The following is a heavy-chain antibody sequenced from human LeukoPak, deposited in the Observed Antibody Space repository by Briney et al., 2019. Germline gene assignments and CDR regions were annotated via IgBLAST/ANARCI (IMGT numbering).Heavy chain of an antibody. D-gene: IGHD3-22*01. Sequence: SETLSLTCTVSSGSITSSIYYWGWVRQPPGKGLDWIGSISYSGNTYYNPSLESRVTISVDTSMNQFSLKLNSVTAADTAVYYCARDPTQWLRYGYFDYWGQGTLVTVSS. CDR2: ISYSGNT. CDR3: ARDPTQWLRYGYFDY. V-gene: IGHV4-39*02. J-gene: IGHJ4*02. CDR1: SGSITSSIYY.